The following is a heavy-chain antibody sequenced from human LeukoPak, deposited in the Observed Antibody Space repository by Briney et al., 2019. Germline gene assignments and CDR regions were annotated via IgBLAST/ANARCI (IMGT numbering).Heavy chain of an antibody. J-gene: IGHJ6*02. CDR1: GFTFSDYY. Sequence: QPGGSLRLSCAASGFTFSDYYMSWIRQAPGKGLEWVSYISSSSYTNYADSVKGRFTISRDNAKNSLYLQMNSLRAEDTAVYYCARDLMAGGYSGMDVWGQGTTVTVSS. CDR3: ARDLMAGGYSGMDV. V-gene: IGHV3-11*05. D-gene: IGHD3-16*01. CDR2: ISSSSYT.